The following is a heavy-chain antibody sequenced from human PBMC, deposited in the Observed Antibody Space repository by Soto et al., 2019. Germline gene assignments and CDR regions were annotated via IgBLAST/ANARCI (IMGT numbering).Heavy chain of an antibody. Sequence: SETLSLTCAVYGGSFSGYYWSWIRQPPGKGLEWIGEINHSGSTNYNPSLKSRVTISVDTTKNQFSLKLSSVTAADTAVYYCARGHRRVDFWSGYFIYFDYWGQGTLVTVSS. CDR2: INHSGST. CDR3: ARGHRRVDFWSGYFIYFDY. V-gene: IGHV4-34*01. D-gene: IGHD3-3*01. CDR1: GGSFSGYY. J-gene: IGHJ4*02.